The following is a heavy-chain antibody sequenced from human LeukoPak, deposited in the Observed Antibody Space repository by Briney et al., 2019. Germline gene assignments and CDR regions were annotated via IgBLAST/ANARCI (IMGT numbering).Heavy chain of an antibody. D-gene: IGHD3-10*01. J-gene: IGHJ4*02. Sequence: SETLSLTCSVSGGSISSSTYWWAWIRQPPGKGLEWIGSIYYSGSTHYNPSLKSRVTISVDTSNNQFSLKLTSVTAADTAVYYCARQYGSGFWFFDNWGQGTLATVSS. V-gene: IGHV4-39*01. CDR3: ARQYGSGFWFFDN. CDR2: IYYSGST. CDR1: GGSISSSTYW.